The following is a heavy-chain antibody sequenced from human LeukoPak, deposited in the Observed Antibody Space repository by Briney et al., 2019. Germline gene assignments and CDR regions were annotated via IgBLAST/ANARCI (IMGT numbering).Heavy chain of an antibody. CDR2: INPNSGST. J-gene: IGHJ4*02. CDR1: GYTFTGYY. V-gene: IGHV1-46*01. CDR3: ARDGFKRDFWSGYPRYYFDY. D-gene: IGHD3-3*01. Sequence: GASVKVSCKASGYTFTGYYMHWVRQAPGQGLEWMGWINPNSGSTSYAQKFQGRVTMTRDTSTSTVYMELSSLRSEDTAVYYCARDGFKRDFWSGYPRYYFDYWGQGTLVTVSS.